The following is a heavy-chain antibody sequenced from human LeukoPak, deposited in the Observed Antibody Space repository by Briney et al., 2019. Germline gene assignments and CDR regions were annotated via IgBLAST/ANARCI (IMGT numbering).Heavy chain of an antibody. CDR2: INPNSGGT. Sequence: ASVKVPCKASGYTFTGYYMHWVRQAPGQGLEWMGRINPNSGGTNYAQKFQGRVTMTRDTSISTAYMELSRLRSDDTAVYYCASAREYCSSTSCYQDYFDYWGQGTLVTVSS. V-gene: IGHV1-2*06. J-gene: IGHJ4*02. D-gene: IGHD2-2*01. CDR1: GYTFTGYY. CDR3: ASAREYCSSTSCYQDYFDY.